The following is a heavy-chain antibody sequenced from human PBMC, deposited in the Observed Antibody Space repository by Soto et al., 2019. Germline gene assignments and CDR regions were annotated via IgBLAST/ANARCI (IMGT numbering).Heavy chain of an antibody. D-gene: IGHD5-18*01. CDR3: AKDTAMAPGAFDI. Sequence: GGSLRLSCAASGFTFSSYALRCVRQAPGKGLEWFSAISGSGGITYYADSVKGRFTISRDNYKHTLYLQLNSLRAEDTAVYYCAKDTAMAPGAFDIWGQGTMVNVSS. CDR2: ISGSGGIT. CDR1: GFTFSSYA. J-gene: IGHJ3*02. V-gene: IGHV3-23*01.